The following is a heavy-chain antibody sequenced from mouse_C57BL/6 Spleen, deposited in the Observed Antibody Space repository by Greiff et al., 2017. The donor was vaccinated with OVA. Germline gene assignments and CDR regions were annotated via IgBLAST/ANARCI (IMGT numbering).Heavy chain of an antibody. CDR3: ARGEYYYSSSRSMDY. Sequence: QVQLKESGAELVKPGASVKMSCKASGYTFTSYWITWVKQRPGQGLEWLGDIYPGSGSTNYNEKFKSKATLTVDTSSSTAYMQLSSLTSEDSAVYYCARGEYYYSSSRSMDYWGQGTSVTVSS. J-gene: IGHJ4*01. CDR2: IYPGSGST. V-gene: IGHV1-55*01. CDR1: GYTFTSYW. D-gene: IGHD1-1*01.